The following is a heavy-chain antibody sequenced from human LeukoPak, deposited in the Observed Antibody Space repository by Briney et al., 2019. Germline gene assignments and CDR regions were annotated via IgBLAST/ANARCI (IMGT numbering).Heavy chain of an antibody. CDR1: GFTFSSYW. J-gene: IGHJ4*02. Sequence: GESLRLSCAASGFTFSSYWMSWVRQAPGKGLEWVANIKQDGSEKYYVDSVKGRFTISRDNAKNSLYLQMNSLRAEDTAVYYCASGYSSGWYVIDYWGQGTLVTVSS. CDR2: IKQDGSEK. CDR3: ASGYSSGWYVIDY. V-gene: IGHV3-7*01. D-gene: IGHD6-19*01.